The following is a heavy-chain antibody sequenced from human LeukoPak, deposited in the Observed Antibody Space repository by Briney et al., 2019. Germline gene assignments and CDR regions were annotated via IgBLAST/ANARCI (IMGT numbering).Heavy chain of an antibody. CDR2: ISSSSSYI. CDR1: GFTFSSYS. Sequence: GGSLRLSCAASGFTFSSYSMNWVRQAPGKGLEWVSSISSSSSYIYYADSAKGRFTISRDNAKNSLYLQMNSLRAEDTAVYYCARELAAGYYYDSSGYGLDYWGQGTLVTVSS. V-gene: IGHV3-21*01. D-gene: IGHD3-22*01. CDR3: ARELAAGYYYDSSGYGLDY. J-gene: IGHJ4*02.